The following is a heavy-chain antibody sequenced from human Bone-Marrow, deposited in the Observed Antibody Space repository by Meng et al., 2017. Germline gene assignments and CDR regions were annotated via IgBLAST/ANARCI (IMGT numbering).Heavy chain of an antibody. V-gene: IGHV3-23*04. CDR1: GFTFSDYY. Sequence: VALVDSWGGLVKPGGSLRLSCAASGFTFSDYYMSWIRQAPGKGLEWVSAISGSGGSTYYADSVKGRFTISRDNSKNTLYLQMNSLRAEDTAVYYCAKDPARFDYWGQGTLVTVSS. CDR3: AKDPARFDY. J-gene: IGHJ4*02. CDR2: ISGSGGST.